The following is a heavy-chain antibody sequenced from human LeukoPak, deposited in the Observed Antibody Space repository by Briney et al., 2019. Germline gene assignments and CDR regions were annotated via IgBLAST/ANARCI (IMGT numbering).Heavy chain of an antibody. J-gene: IGHJ4*02. CDR1: GYTFGDYL. Sequence: GGSLRLSCTASGYTFGDYLMSWFRQAPGKGLEWIGFISGGTTEYAASVKGRFTISRDDSTSIAYLQMNSLTTEDTAVYYCSRGSGWLSVYWGQGTLVTVSS. V-gene: IGHV3-49*03. CDR2: ISGGTT. D-gene: IGHD6-19*01. CDR3: SRGSGWLSVY.